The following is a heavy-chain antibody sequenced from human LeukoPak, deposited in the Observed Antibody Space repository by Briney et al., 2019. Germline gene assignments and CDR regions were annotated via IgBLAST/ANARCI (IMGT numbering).Heavy chain of an antibody. CDR2: ISAYNGNT. CDR1: GCTFTSYG. Sequence: GRSLRLSCAASGCTFTSYGISWVRQAPGQGLEWIGWISAYNGNTNYAQKLEGRVTMTTDTSTSTAYMELRSLRSDDTAVYHCARRTIFGVVTTGGYYFDYWGQGTLVTVSS. J-gene: IGHJ4*02. D-gene: IGHD3-3*01. CDR3: ARRTIFGVVTTGGYYFDY. V-gene: IGHV1-18*01.